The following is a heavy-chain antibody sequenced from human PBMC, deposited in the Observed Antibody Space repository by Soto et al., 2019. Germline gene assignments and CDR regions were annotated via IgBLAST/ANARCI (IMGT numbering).Heavy chain of an antibody. J-gene: IGHJ6*02. V-gene: IGHV4-30-2*01. CDR1: GGSISSGGYS. CDR3: ARALQPTSYYYYGMDV. Sequence: QLQLQESGSGLVKPSQTLSLTCAVSGGSISSGGYSWSWIRQPPGKGLEWIGYIYHSGSTYYNPSLKSRVTISVDRSKNQFSLKLSSVTAADTAVYYCARALQPTSYYYYGMDVWGQGTTGNVSS. CDR2: IYHSGST.